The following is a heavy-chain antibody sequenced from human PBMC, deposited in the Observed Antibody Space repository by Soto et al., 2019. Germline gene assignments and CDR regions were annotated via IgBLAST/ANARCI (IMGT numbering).Heavy chain of an antibody. CDR3: TTDSYSTIIIVRFDY. Sequence: GSLRLPCAASGFTFTNAWINRVRQAPGKGLEWVGRIKSKTDGGTTDYAEPVKGRFAISRDDSNNMVYLQMNSLKIEDTAVYYCTTDSYSTIIIVRFDYWGHGTLVTVSS. CDR2: IKSKTDGGTT. CDR1: GFTFTNAW. D-gene: IGHD3-22*01. J-gene: IGHJ4*01. V-gene: IGHV3-15*07.